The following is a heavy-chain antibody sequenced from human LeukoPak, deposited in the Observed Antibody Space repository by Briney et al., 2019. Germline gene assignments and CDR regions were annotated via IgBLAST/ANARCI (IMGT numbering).Heavy chain of an antibody. D-gene: IGHD5-18*01. V-gene: IGHV3-64D*09. J-gene: IGHJ4*02. Sequence: GGSLRLSCSASGFTFSRYAMHCVRQAPGKGLEYVSAISSNGGSTYYGDSVKGRFTISRDNSKNTLYLQMSSLRAEDTAVYYCVKARGIQLWLPGDYWGQGTLVTVSS. CDR3: VKARGIQLWLPGDY. CDR1: GFTFSRYA. CDR2: ISSNGGST.